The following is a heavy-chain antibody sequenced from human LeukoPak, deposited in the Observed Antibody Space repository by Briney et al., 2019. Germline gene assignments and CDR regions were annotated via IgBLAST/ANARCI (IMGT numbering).Heavy chain of an antibody. V-gene: IGHV3-48*01. J-gene: IGHJ4*02. CDR2: ISSNGSTI. CDR3: ARGPETSFDY. CDR1: ALTFSDYS. Sequence: GGSLRLSCAASALTFSDYSMNWVRQAPGKGLEWISYISSNGSTIYYAASVKGRFTISRDSAKNSLYLQMKGLRAEDTAIYYCARGPETSFDYWGQGTLVTVSS.